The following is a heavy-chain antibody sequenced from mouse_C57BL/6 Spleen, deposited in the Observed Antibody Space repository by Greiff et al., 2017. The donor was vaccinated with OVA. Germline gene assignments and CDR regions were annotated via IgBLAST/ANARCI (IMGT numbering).Heavy chain of an antibody. Sequence: QVQLQQPGAELVRPGSSVKLSCKASGYTFTSYWMDWVKQRPGQGLEWIGNIYPSDSETHYNQKFKDKATLTVDKSSSTAYMQLSSLTSEDSAVYYCARRLTTVVAPYAMDYWGQGTSVTVSS. V-gene: IGHV1-61*01. D-gene: IGHD1-1*01. CDR1: GYTFTSYW. CDR3: ARRLTTVVAPYAMDY. J-gene: IGHJ4*01. CDR2: IYPSDSET.